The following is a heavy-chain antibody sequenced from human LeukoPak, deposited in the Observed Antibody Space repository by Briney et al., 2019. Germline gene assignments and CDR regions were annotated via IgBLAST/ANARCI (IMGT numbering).Heavy chain of an antibody. CDR3: ARQRGYCSGGSSRGWFDP. Sequence: GGSLRLSCAASGFTFSSYTMNWVRQAPGKGLEWVSSISSSSSNIYQADSVKGRFTISRDNAKNSLYLQMNSLRVEDTAVYYCARQRGYCSGGSSRGWFDPWGQGTLVTVSS. CDR2: ISSSSSNI. CDR1: GFTFSSYT. D-gene: IGHD2-15*01. V-gene: IGHV3-21*01. J-gene: IGHJ5*02.